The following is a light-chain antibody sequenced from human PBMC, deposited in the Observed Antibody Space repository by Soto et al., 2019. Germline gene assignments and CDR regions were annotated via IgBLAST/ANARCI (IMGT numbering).Light chain of an antibody. J-gene: IGLJ2*01. CDR1: RSNFGKNF. CDR3: GSWDSRLSTVV. CDR2: EDN. Sequence: QSVLTQPSSVSAAPGQTVTISCSGSRSNFGKNFVSWYQQLPGTAPKLLIYEDNKRLSGIPDRFSGSKSGTSATLGVTGLQTGDEADYYCGSWDSRLSTVVCGGGTQLTV. V-gene: IGLV1-51*01.